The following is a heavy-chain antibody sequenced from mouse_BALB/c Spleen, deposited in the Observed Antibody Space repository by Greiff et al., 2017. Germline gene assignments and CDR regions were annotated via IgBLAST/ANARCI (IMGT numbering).Heavy chain of an antibody. CDR1: GFTFSDYY. V-gene: IGHV5-4*02. D-gene: IGHD2-2*01. CDR2: ISDGGSYT. CDR3: ARDGYY. Sequence: EVQRVESGGGLVKPGGSLKLSCAASGFTFSDYYMYWVRQTPEKRLEWVATISDGGSYTYYPDSVKGRFTISRDNAKNNLYLQMSSLKSEDTAMYYCARDGYYWGQGTTLTVSS. J-gene: IGHJ2*01.